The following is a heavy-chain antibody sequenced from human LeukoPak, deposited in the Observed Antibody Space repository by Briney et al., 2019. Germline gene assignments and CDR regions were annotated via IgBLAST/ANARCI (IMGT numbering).Heavy chain of an antibody. CDR3: ALLTTVTTWDAFDI. D-gene: IGHD4-17*01. CDR1: GFTFSSYE. J-gene: IGHJ3*02. V-gene: IGHV3-48*03. Sequence: GGSLRLSCAASGFTFSSYEMNWVRQAPGKGLEWVSYISSSGSTIHYADSVKGRFTISRDNAKNSLYLQMNSLRAEDTAVYYCALLTTVTTWDAFDIWGQGTMVTVSS. CDR2: ISSSGSTI.